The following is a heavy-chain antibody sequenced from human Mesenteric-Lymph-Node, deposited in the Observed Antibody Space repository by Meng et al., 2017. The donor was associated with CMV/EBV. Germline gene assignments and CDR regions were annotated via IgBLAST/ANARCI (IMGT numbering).Heavy chain of an antibody. CDR3: ARGMVTPNFDY. D-gene: IGHD2-21*02. J-gene: IGHJ4*02. CDR1: GYTFTSYY. Sequence: ACKASGYTFTSYYMHWVRQAPGQGLEWVGIINPSGGSTSYAQKFKGRVTMTRDTSTSTVYMELSNLRSEDTAVYYCARGMVTPNFDYWGQGTLVTVSS. CDR2: INPSGGST. V-gene: IGHV1-46*01.